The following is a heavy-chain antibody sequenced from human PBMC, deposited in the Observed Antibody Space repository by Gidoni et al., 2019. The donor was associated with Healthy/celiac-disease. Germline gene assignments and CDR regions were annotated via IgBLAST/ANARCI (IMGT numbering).Heavy chain of an antibody. J-gene: IGHJ4*02. CDR1: GGSISSGGYY. CDR2: IYYSGST. Sequence: QVQLQESGPGLVKPSQTLSLTCTVSGGSISSGGYYWSWIRQHPGKGLEWIGYIYYSGSTYYNPSLKSRVTISVDTSKNQFSLKLSSVTAADTAVYYCARDVGGIHSKGEWYFDYWGQGTLVTVSS. CDR3: ARDVGGIHSKGEWYFDY. D-gene: IGHD3-10*01. V-gene: IGHV4-31*03.